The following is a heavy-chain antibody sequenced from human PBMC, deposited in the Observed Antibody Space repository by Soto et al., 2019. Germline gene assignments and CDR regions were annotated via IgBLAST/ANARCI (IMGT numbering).Heavy chain of an antibody. CDR1: GGSLNDYY. CDR2: INHRGTN. CDR3: ARGGNIALTLAAPFDL. J-gene: IGHJ4*02. V-gene: IGHV4-34*02. Sequence: QVHLEQWGAGLLKPSETLSLTCGVYGGSLNDYYWSWIRQPPGKGLEWIGEINHRGTNNYNPSLRRRVTMSRDMSNTPFSLALASVTAADTAVYYCARGGNIALTLAAPFDLWGQGALVTVSS. D-gene: IGHD2-15*01.